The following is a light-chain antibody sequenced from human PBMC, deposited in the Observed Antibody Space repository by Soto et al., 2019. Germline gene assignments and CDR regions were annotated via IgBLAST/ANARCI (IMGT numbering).Light chain of an antibody. CDR3: QQRSNWPPT. CDR1: QSVSSS. J-gene: IGKJ2*01. Sequence: IGVTQSPATLSLSPGERATPSCRASQSVSSSLAWYQQKPGQAPRLLIYDASNRATGIPARFSGSGSGTDFTLTISSLEPEDFAVYYCQQRSNWPPTFGQGTKLEIK. V-gene: IGKV3-11*01. CDR2: DAS.